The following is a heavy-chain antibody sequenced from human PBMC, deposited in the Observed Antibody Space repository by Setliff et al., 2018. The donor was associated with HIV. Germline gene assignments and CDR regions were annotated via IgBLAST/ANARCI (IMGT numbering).Heavy chain of an antibody. D-gene: IGHD3-3*01. V-gene: IGHV4-61*02. J-gene: IGHJ5*02. Sequence: SETLSLTCTVSGASFIRSRYYWSWIRQPAGKGLEWIGPVYTTGNTIYNPSLKSRVTISVDPSKNQFTLELRSVTAADTAIYYCAREAPSEPTRYYNFWSGYPDWFDPWGQGTLVTVSS. CDR2: VYTTGNT. CDR1: GASFIRSRYY. CDR3: AREAPSEPTRYYNFWSGYPDWFDP.